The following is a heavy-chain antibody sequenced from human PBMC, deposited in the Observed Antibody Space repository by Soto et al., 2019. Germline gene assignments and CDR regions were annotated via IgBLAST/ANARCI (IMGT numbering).Heavy chain of an antibody. CDR1: GFTLSSYG. CDR2: ISGSGGTT. CDR3: AKPSTSTTVTTCFDY. V-gene: IGHV3-23*01. Sequence: GGSLRLSCAASGFTLSSYGMSWVRQAPGKGLEWVSSISGSGGTTYHADSVKGRFTISRDNSKNTLYLQMNSLRGDDTAVYYCAKPSTSTTVTTCFDYWGQGALVTVSS. D-gene: IGHD4-17*01. J-gene: IGHJ4*02.